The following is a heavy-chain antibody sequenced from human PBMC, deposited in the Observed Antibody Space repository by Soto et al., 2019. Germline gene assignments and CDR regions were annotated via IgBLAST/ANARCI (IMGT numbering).Heavy chain of an antibody. CDR2: IRTSNANT. CDR1: GYTFTSYG. J-gene: IGHJ4*02. D-gene: IGHD3-10*01. V-gene: IGHV1-18*01. Sequence: ASVKVSCKASGYTFTSYGISWVRQAPGQGLEWMGWIRTSNANTNYAQKFQGRVTITADESTSTAYMELSSLRSEDTAVYYCAREGVSEYYYGSGSYLDYWGQGTLVTVSS. CDR3: AREGVSEYYYGSGSYLDY.